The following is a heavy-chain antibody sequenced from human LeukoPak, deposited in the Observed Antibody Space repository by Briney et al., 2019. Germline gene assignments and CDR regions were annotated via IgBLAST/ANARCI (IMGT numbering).Heavy chain of an antibody. Sequence: SETLSLTCAVYGGSFSGYYWSWIRQPPGKGLEWIGEINHSGSTNYNPSLKSRVTISVDTSKNQFSLKLSSVTAADTAVYYCARRYYYDSSGYYYYFDYWGQGTLVTVSS. D-gene: IGHD3-22*01. CDR2: INHSGST. CDR1: GGSFSGYY. CDR3: ARRYYYDSSGYYYYFDY. V-gene: IGHV4-34*01. J-gene: IGHJ4*02.